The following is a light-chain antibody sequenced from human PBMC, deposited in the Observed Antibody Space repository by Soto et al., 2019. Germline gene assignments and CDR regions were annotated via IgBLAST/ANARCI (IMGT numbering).Light chain of an antibody. V-gene: IGLV2-14*03. J-gene: IGLJ1*01. CDR1: SSDVGGYNY. CDR2: DVS. Sequence: QSVLTQPASVSGSPGQSITTSCTGTSSDVGGYNYVSWYQHHPGKAPKLMIYDVSNRPSGVSNRFSGSKSGNTASLTISGLQAEDEADYYCSSYTSSSTLYVFGTGTKLTVL. CDR3: SSYTSSSTLYV.